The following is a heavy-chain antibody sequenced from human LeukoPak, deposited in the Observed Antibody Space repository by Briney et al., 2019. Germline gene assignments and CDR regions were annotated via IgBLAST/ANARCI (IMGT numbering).Heavy chain of an antibody. Sequence: ASVKVSCRASGCTFTGCYMHWVGQAPGGGLEGRGWINPNSGGTNYAQKFQGGLIMIRDTYISTADMQLSRLRSDETAAYYCGGVMSHITMTVRLWLDRRRQATLVT. J-gene: IGHJ5*02. CDR2: INPNSGGT. CDR1: GCTFTGCY. V-gene: IGHV1-2*02. D-gene: IGHD3-22*01. CDR3: GGVMSHITMTVRLWLDR.